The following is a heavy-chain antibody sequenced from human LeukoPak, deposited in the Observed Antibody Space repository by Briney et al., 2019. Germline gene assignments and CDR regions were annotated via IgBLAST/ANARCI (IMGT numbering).Heavy chain of an antibody. CDR1: GFTFSSYA. V-gene: IGHV3-30-3*01. J-gene: IGHJ4*02. CDR3: AKGHYYGSGSLDY. D-gene: IGHD3-10*01. CDR2: ISYDGSNK. Sequence: GGSLRLSCAASGFTFSSYAMHWVRQAPGKGLEWVAVISYDGSNKYYADSVKGRFTISRDNSKNTLYVQMNSLRAEDTAVYYCAKGHYYGSGSLDYWGQGTLVTVSS.